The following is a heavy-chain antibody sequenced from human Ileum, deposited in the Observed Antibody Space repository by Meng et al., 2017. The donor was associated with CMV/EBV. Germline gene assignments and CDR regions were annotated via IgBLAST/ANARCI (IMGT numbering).Heavy chain of an antibody. CDR2: ISYSGST. D-gene: IGHD6-19*01. CDR3: ARGGGYSSGWLS. J-gene: IGHJ5*02. V-gene: IGHV4-59*01. Sequence: SETLSLTCTVSGGSISSFYWSWIRQPPGKGLEWIGYISYSGSTNYNPSLKSRVTISLDTSKNQFSLRLSSGTAADTAVNYCARGGGYSSGWLSWGQGTLVTVSS. CDR1: GGSISSFY.